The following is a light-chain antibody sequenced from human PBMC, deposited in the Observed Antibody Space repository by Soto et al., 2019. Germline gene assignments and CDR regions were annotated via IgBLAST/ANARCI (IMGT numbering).Light chain of an antibody. J-gene: IGLJ1*01. CDR1: SSDVGSYNL. CDR2: EGN. V-gene: IGLV2-23*01. CDR3: CSYAGTNTIV. Sequence: QSVLTQPASVSGSPGQSITISCTGTSSDVGSYNLVSWYQQHPGKAPKLMIYEGNKRPSGVSNRFSGSKSANTASLTISRLQTEDEGDYYCCSYAGTNTIVFGTGNKVTVL.